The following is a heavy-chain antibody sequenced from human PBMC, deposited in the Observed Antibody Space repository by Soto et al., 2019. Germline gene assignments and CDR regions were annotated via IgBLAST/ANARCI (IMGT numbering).Heavy chain of an antibody. CDR1: GGSISSSSYY. D-gene: IGHD4-17*01. V-gene: IGHV4-39*01. CDR3: ASYGDYP. J-gene: IGHJ3*01. Sequence: QMQLQESGPGLVKPSETLSLNCTVSGGSISSSSYYWGWIRQPPGRGLEWIGSISYSGSTYYNPSVKSRVTISVDTSKNQFSLKLTSVTDADTAMYYCASYGDYPWGQGTMVTVSS. CDR2: ISYSGST.